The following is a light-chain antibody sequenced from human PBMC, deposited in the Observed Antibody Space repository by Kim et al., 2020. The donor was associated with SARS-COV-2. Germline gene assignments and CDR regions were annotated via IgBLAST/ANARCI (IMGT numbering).Light chain of an antibody. V-gene: IGLV6-57*04. Sequence: NFMLTQPHSASESPGKTVTISCTRSSGNIASNFLQCYQQRPGSAPTTVIYDDHQRPSGVPDRFSCSIDCSSNSASITISGLKTEDEADYYSQSYDGSSVVFGGGTQLTVL. CDR3: QSYDGSSVV. CDR2: DDH. J-gene: IGLJ2*01. CDR1: SGNIASNF.